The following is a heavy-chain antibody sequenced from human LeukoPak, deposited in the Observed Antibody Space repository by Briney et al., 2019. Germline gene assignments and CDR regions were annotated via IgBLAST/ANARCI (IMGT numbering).Heavy chain of an antibody. CDR3: ARDPVAAPPLNYYYGMDV. D-gene: IGHD2-15*01. V-gene: IGHV1-46*01. CDR1: GYTFTSYY. J-gene: IGHJ6*02. CDR2: INPSGGST. Sequence: ASVKVSCKASGYTFTSYYMHWVRQAPGQGLEWMGIINPSGGSTSYAQKFQGRVTMTGDTSTSTVYMELSSLRSEDTAVYYCARDPVAAPPLNYYYGMDVWGQGTTVTVSS.